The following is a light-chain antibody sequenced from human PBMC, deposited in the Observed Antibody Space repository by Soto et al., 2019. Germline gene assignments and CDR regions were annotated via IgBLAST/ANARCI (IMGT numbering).Light chain of an antibody. CDR3: AAWDDSLNGVL. CDR2: EVS. Sequence: QSALTQPASVSGSPGQSITISCTGTSSDVGGYNYVSWYQQHPGKAPKLIIYEVSYRPSGVSNRFSGSKSGTSASLAISGLQSEDEADYYCAAWDDSLNGVLFGGGTKVTVL. V-gene: IGLV2-14*01. J-gene: IGLJ2*01. CDR1: SSDVGGYNY.